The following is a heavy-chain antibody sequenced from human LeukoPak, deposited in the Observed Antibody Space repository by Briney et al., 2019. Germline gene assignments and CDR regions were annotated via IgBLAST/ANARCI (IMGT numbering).Heavy chain of an antibody. CDR1: GFTFSSYS. CDR3: ASYDFWRLQPNDY. CDR2: ISGSSSTI. J-gene: IGHJ4*02. D-gene: IGHD3-3*01. Sequence: GGSLRLSCAASGFTFSSYSMNWVRQAPGKGLEWVSYISGSSSTIYYADSVKGRFTISRDNAKKSLYLQMNSLRAEDTAVYYCASYDFWRLQPNDYWGQGTLVTVSS. V-gene: IGHV3-48*01.